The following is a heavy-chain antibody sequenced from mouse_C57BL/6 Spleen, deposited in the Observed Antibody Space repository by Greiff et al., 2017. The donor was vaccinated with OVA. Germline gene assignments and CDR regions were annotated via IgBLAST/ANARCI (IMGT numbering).Heavy chain of an antibody. CDR2: IYPGDGDT. D-gene: IGHD2-2*01. CDR1: GYAFSSYW. Sequence: VQLQESGAELVKPGASVKISCKASGYAFSSYWMNWVKQRPGKGLEWIGQIYPGDGDTNYNGKFKGKATLTADKSSSTAYMQLSSLTSEASAVYFCAWVTTGYYYAMDYWGQGTSVTVSS. J-gene: IGHJ4*01. V-gene: IGHV1-80*01. CDR3: AWVTTGYYYAMDY.